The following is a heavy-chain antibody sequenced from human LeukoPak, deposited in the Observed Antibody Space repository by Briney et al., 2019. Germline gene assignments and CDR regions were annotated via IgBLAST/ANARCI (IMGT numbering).Heavy chain of an antibody. CDR3: ARRMIRDDFFDY. D-gene: IGHD3-10*01. CDR1: GYSISGYY. V-gene: IGHV4-38-2*02. J-gene: IGHJ4*02. CDR2: IYYNGNS. Sequence: PSETLSLTCTVAGYSISGYYWSWIRQPPGKGLEWIGSIYYNGNSFYSPSLKSRVNISVDTSQNHFSLNLSSVTAADTAVYYCARRMIRDDFFDYWGQGTQVTVSS.